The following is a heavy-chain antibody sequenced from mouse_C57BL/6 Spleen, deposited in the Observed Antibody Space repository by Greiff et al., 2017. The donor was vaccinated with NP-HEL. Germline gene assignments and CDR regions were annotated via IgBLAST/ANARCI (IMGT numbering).Heavy chain of an antibody. Sequence: QVQLQQPGAELVKPGASVKMSCKASGYTFTSYWITWVKQRPGQGLEWIGDIYPGSGSTNYNEKFKSKATLTVDTSSSTAYMQLSSLTSEDSAVYYCARFLSTMVPWDYWGQGTSVTVSS. D-gene: IGHD2-2*01. V-gene: IGHV1-55*01. J-gene: IGHJ4*01. CDR1: GYTFTSYW. CDR3: ARFLSTMVPWDY. CDR2: IYPGSGST.